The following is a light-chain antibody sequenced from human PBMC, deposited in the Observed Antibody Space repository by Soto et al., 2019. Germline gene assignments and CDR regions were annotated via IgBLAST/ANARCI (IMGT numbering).Light chain of an antibody. CDR3: HQYNYWPT. Sequence: EIVMTQSLDILSVSPWERATLSCRASQSVSSNLAWYQQKPCQSPRLLIYGASTRATGIPVRFSGSGSGTEFTLTISSLQSEDFAVYYCHQYNYWPTFGQGTKVDIK. J-gene: IGKJ1*01. V-gene: IGKV3-15*01. CDR2: GAS. CDR1: QSVSSN.